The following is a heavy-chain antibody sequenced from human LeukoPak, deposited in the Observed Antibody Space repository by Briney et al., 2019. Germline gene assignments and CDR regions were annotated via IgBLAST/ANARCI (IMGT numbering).Heavy chain of an antibody. J-gene: IGHJ3*02. D-gene: IGHD1-7*01. CDR1: GGSISSGDYY. CDR3: ARDQNYYAFDI. Sequence: SQTLSLTCAVSGGSISSGDYYWSWIRQPPGKGLEWIGYIYYSGSTYYNPSLKSRVTISVDTSKNQFSLKLSSVTAADTAVYYCARDQNYYAFDIWGQGTMVTVSS. CDR2: IYYSGST. V-gene: IGHV4-31*11.